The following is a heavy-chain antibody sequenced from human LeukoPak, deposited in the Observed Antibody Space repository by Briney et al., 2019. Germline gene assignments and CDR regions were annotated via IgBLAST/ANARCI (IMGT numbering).Heavy chain of an antibody. J-gene: IGHJ6*04. CDR3: AELGITMIGGV. V-gene: IGHV3-7*01. Sequence: GGSLRLSCVVSGFTFRTYWMSWVRQAPGKGLEWVANIKEDGSAKYYVDSVKGRFTISRDNAKNSLYLQVNSLRAEDTAVYYCAELGITMIGGVWGKGTTVTISS. CDR2: IKEDGSAK. D-gene: IGHD3-10*02. CDR1: GFTFRTYW.